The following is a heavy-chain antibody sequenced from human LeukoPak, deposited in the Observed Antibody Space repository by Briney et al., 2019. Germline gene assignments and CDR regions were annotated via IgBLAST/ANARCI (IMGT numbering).Heavy chain of an antibody. V-gene: IGHV3-64D*08. J-gene: IGHJ4*02. CDR3: VKQDWGSQPAGYYFDD. Sequence: GGSLRLSCSASGFSFSSYAMHWVRLAPGQGLEYVSGVSNDGGSTHYADSVKGRFIISRDNSKNTLYLQMSGLRPEDTAVYYCVKQDWGSQPAGYYFDDWGQGTLVIVSS. CDR2: VSNDGGST. CDR1: GFSFSSYA. D-gene: IGHD7-27*01.